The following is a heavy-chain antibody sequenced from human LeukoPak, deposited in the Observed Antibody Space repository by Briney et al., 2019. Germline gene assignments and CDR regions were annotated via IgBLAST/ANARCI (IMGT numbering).Heavy chain of an antibody. V-gene: IGHV4-61*02. J-gene: IGHJ4*02. CDR2: NYTSGST. CDR1: GGSISSGSYY. Sequence: SETLSLTCTVSGGSISSGSYYWSWIRQPAGKGLEWIGRNYTSGSTNYNPSLKSGVTISVDTSKNQFSLKLSSVTAADTAVYYCAGEWLGPIDYWGQGTLVTVSS. CDR3: AGEWLGPIDY. D-gene: IGHD6-19*01.